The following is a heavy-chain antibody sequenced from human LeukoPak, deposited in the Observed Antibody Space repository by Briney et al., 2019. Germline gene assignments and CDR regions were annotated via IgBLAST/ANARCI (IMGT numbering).Heavy chain of an antibody. V-gene: IGHV3-30*18. CDR2: ISYDGRNK. D-gene: IGHD4-17*01. Sequence: WGSLRLSCAASGFTFGSYGMHWVRQAPGKGLEWVAVISYDGRNKYYVDSVKGRFTISRDNSKNTLYLQMNSLRAEDTAVYYCAKDWHTVTSFDYWGQGTLVTVSS. CDR3: AKDWHTVTSFDY. J-gene: IGHJ4*02. CDR1: GFTFGSYG.